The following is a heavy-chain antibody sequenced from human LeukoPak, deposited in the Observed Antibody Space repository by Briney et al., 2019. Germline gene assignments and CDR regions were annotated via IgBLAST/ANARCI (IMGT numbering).Heavy chain of an antibody. J-gene: IGHJ5*02. D-gene: IGHD6-13*01. CDR3: ARLHRFIAAARMNWFDP. V-gene: IGHV4-39*01. CDR2: ICYRGST. Sequence: SETLSLTCTVSSGSISSSSYYWHWIRQPRGKGGGRNGSICYRGSTYYNPSLKSRVTISVDTSKNQFSLKLSSVTAADTAVYYCARLHRFIAAARMNWFDPWGQGTLVTVSS. CDR1: SGSISSSSYY.